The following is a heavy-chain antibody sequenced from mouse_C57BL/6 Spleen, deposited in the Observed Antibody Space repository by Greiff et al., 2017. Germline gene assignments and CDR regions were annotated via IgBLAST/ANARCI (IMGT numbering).Heavy chain of an antibody. V-gene: IGHV1-37*01. D-gene: IGHD2-1*01. J-gene: IGHJ2*01. CDR1: GYSFTGYF. CDR2: INPYNGDT. CDR3: ARDYYGNSYYIDY. Sequence: VQLQQSGPELVKPGASVKISCKASGYSFTGYFMHWVKQSHGQSLEWIGRINPYNGDTFYNQKFKGKATLTVDKSSSTAHMELRSLTSEDFAVYYCARDYYGNSYYIDYWGQGTTLTVSS.